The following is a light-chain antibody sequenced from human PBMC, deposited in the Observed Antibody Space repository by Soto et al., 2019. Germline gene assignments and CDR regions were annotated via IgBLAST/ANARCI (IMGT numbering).Light chain of an antibody. CDR2: AVS. Sequence: QAVLTAPSRVCASPGLSISISCTGTSDDIGAYDYVSWYQQHPGRAPKLILYAVSNRPSGVSTRFSGSKSANTASLTISGVQADDEADCYCSSSRSSDTLEVFASGPKVTVL. CDR3: SSSRSSDTLEV. V-gene: IGLV2-14*01. J-gene: IGLJ1*01. CDR1: SDDIGAYDY.